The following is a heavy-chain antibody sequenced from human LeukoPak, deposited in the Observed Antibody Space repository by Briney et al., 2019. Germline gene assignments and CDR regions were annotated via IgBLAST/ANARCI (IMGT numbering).Heavy chain of an antibody. J-gene: IGHJ4*02. CDR3: ARDGGESELDY. D-gene: IGHD3-16*01. Sequence: GGSLRLSCAASGFTFSSYSMNWVRRAPGKGLEWVSYISSSSSTIYYADSVKGRFTISRDNAKNSLYLQMNSLRAEDTAVYYCARDGGESELDYWGQGTLVTVSS. V-gene: IGHV3-48*01. CDR1: GFTFSSYS. CDR2: ISSSSSTI.